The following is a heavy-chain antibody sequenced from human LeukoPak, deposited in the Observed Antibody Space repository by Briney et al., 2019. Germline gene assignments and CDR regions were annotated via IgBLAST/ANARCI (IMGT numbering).Heavy chain of an antibody. J-gene: IGHJ4*02. V-gene: IGHV3-53*01. CDR1: GFTVSSNY. Sequence: GGSLSLSCAASGFTVSSNYMSWVRQAPGKGLEWVSVIYSGGSTYYADSVKGRFTISRDNSKNTLYLQMNSLRAEDTAVYYCASEHFGSGSYYKNYWGQGTLVTVSS. CDR2: IYSGGST. D-gene: IGHD3-10*01. CDR3: ASEHFGSGSYYKNY.